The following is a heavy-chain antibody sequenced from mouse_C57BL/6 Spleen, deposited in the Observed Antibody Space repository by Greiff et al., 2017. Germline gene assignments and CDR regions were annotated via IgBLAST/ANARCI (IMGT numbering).Heavy chain of an antibody. V-gene: IGHV1-52*01. D-gene: IGHD2-1*01. CDR1: GYTFTSYW. Sequence: QVQLQQPGAELVRPGSSVKLSCKASGYTFTSYWMHWVKQRPIQGLEWIGNIDPSDSETHYNQKFKDKATLTVDQSSSTAYMQLSSLTSEDSAVYYCARYGNYSYYFDYWGQGTTLTVSS. CDR3: ARYGNYSYYFDY. J-gene: IGHJ2*01. CDR2: IDPSDSET.